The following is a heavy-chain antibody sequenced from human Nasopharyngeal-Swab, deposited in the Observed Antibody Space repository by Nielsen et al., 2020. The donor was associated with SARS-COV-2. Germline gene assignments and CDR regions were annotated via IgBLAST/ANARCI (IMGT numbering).Heavy chain of an antibody. V-gene: IGHV3-15*01. J-gene: IGHJ4*02. D-gene: IGHD2-2*01. CDR3: TTDLMYCSSTSCYSFDY. CDR2: IKSKTDGGTT. Sequence: VRQALGKGLEWVGRIKSKTDGGTTDYAAPVKGRSTISRDDSKNTLYLQMNSLKTEDTAVYYCTTDLMYCSSTSCYSFDYWGQGTLVTVSS.